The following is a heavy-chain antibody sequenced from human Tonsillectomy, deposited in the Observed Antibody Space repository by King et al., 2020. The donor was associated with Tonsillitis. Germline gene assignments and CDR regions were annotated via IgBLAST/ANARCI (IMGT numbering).Heavy chain of an antibody. V-gene: IGHV4-39*01. CDR1: GGSISRSSYY. J-gene: IGHJ4*02. Sequence: QLQESGPGLVKPSETLSLTCSVSGGSISRSSYYWGWIRQPPGKGLEWIASMYYSWSTSYNPSLKGRVTIYEDTSKNQFSLKLRSVTAADTAVYFCARHYHDYGDYFDYWGQGTLVTVSS. CDR3: ARHYHDYGDYFDY. D-gene: IGHD4-17*01. CDR2: MYYSWST.